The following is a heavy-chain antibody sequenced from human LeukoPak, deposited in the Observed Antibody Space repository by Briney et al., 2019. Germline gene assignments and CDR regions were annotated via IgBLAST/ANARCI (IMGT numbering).Heavy chain of an antibody. D-gene: IGHD1-26*01. CDR2: IYYSGST. V-gene: IGHV4-61*01. Sequence: SETLSLTCTVSGGSVSSGSYYWSWIRQPPGKGLEWIGYIYYSGSTNYNPSLKSRVTISVDTSKNQFSLKLSSVTAADTAVYYCARVGATHFDYWGQGTLVTVSS. CDR1: GGSVSSGSYY. J-gene: IGHJ4*02. CDR3: ARVGATHFDY.